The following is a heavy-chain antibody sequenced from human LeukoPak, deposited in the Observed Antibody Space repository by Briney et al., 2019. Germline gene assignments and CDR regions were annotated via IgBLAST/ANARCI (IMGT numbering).Heavy chain of an antibody. D-gene: IGHD3-22*01. Sequence: GGSLRLSCAASGFTVSSNYMSWVSQAPGKGLEWVSVIYSGGSTYYADSVKGRFTISRDNSKNTLYLQMNSLRAEDTAVYYCATCSYYYDSSGYYYYYYMDVWGKGTTVTVSS. CDR2: IYSGGST. CDR3: ATCSYYYDSSGYYYYYYMDV. J-gene: IGHJ6*03. V-gene: IGHV3-53*01. CDR1: GFTVSSNY.